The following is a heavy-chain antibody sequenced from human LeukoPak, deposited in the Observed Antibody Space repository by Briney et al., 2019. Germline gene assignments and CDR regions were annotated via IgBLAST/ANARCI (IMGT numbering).Heavy chain of an antibody. Sequence: KPSETLSLICTVSGGSISSSSYYWGWIRQPPGKGLEWIGSIYYSGSTYYNPSLKSRVTISVDTSKNQFSLKLSSVTAADTAVYYCAGLLQLWLLSTVYYSDYWGQGTLVTVSS. D-gene: IGHD5-18*01. V-gene: IGHV4-39*01. CDR3: AGLLQLWLLSTVYYSDY. CDR1: GGSISSSSYY. CDR2: IYYSGST. J-gene: IGHJ4*02.